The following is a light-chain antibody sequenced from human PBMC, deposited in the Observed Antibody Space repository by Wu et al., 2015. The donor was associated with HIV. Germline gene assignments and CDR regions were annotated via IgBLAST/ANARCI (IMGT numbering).Light chain of an antibody. CDR2: GAS. CDR1: QTFSSRN. CDR3: QQRLNWPPIT. J-gene: IGKJ5*01. V-gene: IGKV3D-20*02. Sequence: EVVLTQSPGTLSLSPGERATLSCRASQTFSSRNLAWYQQTPGRPPRLLIYGASNRATGIPDRFSGSGSGTDFTLNIGSLEPEDFAVYFCQQRLNWPPITFGQGTRLEIK.